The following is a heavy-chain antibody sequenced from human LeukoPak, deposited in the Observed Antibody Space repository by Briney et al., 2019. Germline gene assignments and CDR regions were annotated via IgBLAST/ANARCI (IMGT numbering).Heavy chain of an antibody. V-gene: IGHV3-7*01. D-gene: IGHD4-17*01. Sequence: HPGGSLRLSCAASGFTFSTYWMSWVRQAPGKGLEWVANIQQDGSEKYYVDSVKGRFTISRDNAKNSLYLQMNSLRAEDTAVYYCARGTYGDYLPRAFDIWGQGTMVTVSS. J-gene: IGHJ3*02. CDR3: ARGTYGDYLPRAFDI. CDR2: IQQDGSEK. CDR1: GFTFSTYW.